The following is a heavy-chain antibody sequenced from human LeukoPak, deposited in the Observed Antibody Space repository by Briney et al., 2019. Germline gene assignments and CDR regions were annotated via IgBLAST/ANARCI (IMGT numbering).Heavy chain of an antibody. V-gene: IGHV3-21*01. Sequence: GGSLRLSCATSGFTFSNSDMNWVRQAPGKGLEWVSSITTTSSYIYYADSVRGRFTISRDNAKNSLYLHMDSLRAEDTAVYYCARSGCPGGSCYLRYSWLDLWGRETLVTVSS. CDR3: ARSGCPGGSCYLRYSWLDL. CDR1: GFTFSNSD. J-gene: IGHJ5*02. D-gene: IGHD2-15*01. CDR2: ITTTSSYI.